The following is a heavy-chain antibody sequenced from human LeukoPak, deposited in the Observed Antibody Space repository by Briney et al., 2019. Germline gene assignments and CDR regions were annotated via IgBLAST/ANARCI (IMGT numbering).Heavy chain of an antibody. V-gene: IGHV1-69*05. J-gene: IGHJ3*02. CDR1: GGTFSSYA. Sequence: ASVKVSCKASGGTFSSYAISWVRHAPGQGLEWMGGIIPIFGTANYAQKFQGRVTITTDESTSTAYMELSSLRSEDTAVYYCARDLPGAFDIWGQGTMVTVSS. CDR3: ARDLPGAFDI. CDR2: IIPIFGTA.